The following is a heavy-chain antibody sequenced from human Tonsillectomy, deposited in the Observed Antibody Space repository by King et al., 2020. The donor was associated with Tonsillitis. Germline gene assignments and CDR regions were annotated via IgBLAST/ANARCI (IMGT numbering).Heavy chain of an antibody. CDR2: ISGSGGST. CDR3: AKEAPPSYYDSSGYAGKSSFDL. CDR1: GFTFSSYA. J-gene: IGHJ2*01. D-gene: IGHD3-22*01. Sequence: VQLVESGGGLVQPGGSLRLSCAASGFTFSSYAMSWVRQAPGKGLEWVSAISGSGGSTYYADSVKGRFTISRDNSKNTLYLQMNSLRAEDTAVYYCAKEAPPSYYDSSGYAGKSSFDLWGRGTLVTVSS. V-gene: IGHV3-23*04.